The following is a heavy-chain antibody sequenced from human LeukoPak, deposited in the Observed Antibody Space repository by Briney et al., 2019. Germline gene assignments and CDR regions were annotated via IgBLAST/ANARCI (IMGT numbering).Heavy chain of an antibody. CDR1: SYSITSGYY. CDR3: ARGRVVAASFRF. D-gene: IGHD6-25*01. Sequence: SETLSLTCAVSSYSITSGYYWGWIRQPPGKGLEWIGSIYHSGSTYYNPSLKSRVTISVDTSKNQLSLKLSSLTAADTAVYYCARGRVVAASFRFWGQGTLVTVSS. V-gene: IGHV4-38-2*01. CDR2: IYHSGST. J-gene: IGHJ4*02.